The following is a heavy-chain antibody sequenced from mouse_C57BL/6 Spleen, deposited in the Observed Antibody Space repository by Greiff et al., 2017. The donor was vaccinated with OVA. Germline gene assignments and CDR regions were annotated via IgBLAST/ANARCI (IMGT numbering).Heavy chain of an antibody. CDR2: INPSSGYT. CDR3: ARTEIGGTWFAY. V-gene: IGHV1-4*01. J-gene: IGHJ3*01. Sequence: QVQLQQSGADLARPGASVKMSCKASGYTFTSYTMHWVKQRPGQGLEWIGYINPSSGYTKYNQKFKDKATLTADKSSSTAYMQLSSLTSEDSAVYYCARTEIGGTWFAYWGQGTLVTVSA. D-gene: IGHD2-14*01. CDR1: GYTFTSYT.